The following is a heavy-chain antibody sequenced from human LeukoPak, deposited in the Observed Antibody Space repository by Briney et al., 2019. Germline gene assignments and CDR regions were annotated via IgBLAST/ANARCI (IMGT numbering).Heavy chain of an antibody. V-gene: IGHV1-18*01. CDR1: GYTFTSYA. CDR3: ARLGVAGDPSSAGYLQH. D-gene: IGHD6-19*01. CDR2: ISLYNAKT. Sequence: ASVKVSCKASGYTFTSYAISWVRQAPGQGLDWMGWISLYNAKTNYAQKLQGRVTMTTDTSTSTAYMELMSLRSDDTAVYYCARLGVAGDPSSAGYLQHWGQGTLVTVSS. J-gene: IGHJ1*01.